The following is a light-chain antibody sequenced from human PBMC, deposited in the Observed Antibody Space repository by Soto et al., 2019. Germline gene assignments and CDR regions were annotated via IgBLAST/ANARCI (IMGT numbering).Light chain of an antibody. Sequence: QLVLTQSPSASASLGASVKLTCTLSSGHSSNAIAWHQQQPEKGPRYLMKVNSDGSHSKGDGIPDRFSGSSSGAERYLTISSLQSDDEAEYYCQTWGTGIRVFGGGTKVTVL. J-gene: IGLJ2*01. CDR2: VNSDGSH. V-gene: IGLV4-69*01. CDR3: QTWGTGIRV. CDR1: SGHSSNA.